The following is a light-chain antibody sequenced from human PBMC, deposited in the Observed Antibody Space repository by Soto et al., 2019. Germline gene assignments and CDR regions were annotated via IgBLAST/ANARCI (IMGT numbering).Light chain of an antibody. CDR3: QQYNNWPRT. CDR2: GAS. Sequence: EIVMTQSPPTLSVSPGERATLSCRASQSVGSKLAWYQQKPGQAPRLLIYGASTRAIDIPARFSGSGSETEFTLTISSLQSEDFAVYYCQQYNNWPRTFGQGTKVDIK. CDR1: QSVGSK. J-gene: IGKJ1*01. V-gene: IGKV3-15*01.